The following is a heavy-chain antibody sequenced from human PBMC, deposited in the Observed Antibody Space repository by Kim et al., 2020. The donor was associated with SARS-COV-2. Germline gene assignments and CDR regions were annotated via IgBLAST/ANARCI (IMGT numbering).Heavy chain of an antibody. V-gene: IGHV3-23*01. Sequence: GESLRLSCAASGFTFSSYAMSWVRQAPGKGLEWVSAISGSGGSTYYADSVKGRFTISRDNSKNTLYLQMNSLRAEDTAVYYCAKETGIVVVVAATPRTPHFDYWGQGTLVTVSS. J-gene: IGHJ4*02. CDR2: ISGSGGST. CDR1: GFTFSSYA. CDR3: AKETGIVVVVAATPRTPHFDY. D-gene: IGHD2-15*01.